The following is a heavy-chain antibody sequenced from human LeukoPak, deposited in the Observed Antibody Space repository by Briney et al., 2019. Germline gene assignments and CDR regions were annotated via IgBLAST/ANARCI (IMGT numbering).Heavy chain of an antibody. CDR3: ARVGIVGANHDAFDI. D-gene: IGHD1-26*01. V-gene: IGHV3-23*01. J-gene: IGHJ3*02. CDR2: ISGSGGST. CDR1: GFIFRDYP. Sequence: GGSLRLSCVGSGFIFRDYPMIWMRQAPGKGLEWVSAISGSGGSTYYADSVKGRFTISRDNSKNTLYLQMNSLRAGDTAVYYCARVGIVGANHDAFDIWGQGTMVTVSS.